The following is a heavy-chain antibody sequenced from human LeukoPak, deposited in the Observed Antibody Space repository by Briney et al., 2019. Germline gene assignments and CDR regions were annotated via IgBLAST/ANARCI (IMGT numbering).Heavy chain of an antibody. V-gene: IGHV3-23*01. J-gene: IGHJ4*02. CDR2: ISGSGST. D-gene: IGHD3-10*01. Sequence: GSLRLSCAASGFTFSSYAMSWVRQAPRKGLEWVSTISGSGSTYYADSVKGRFTISRDNSKSTLFLQMNSLRAEDTAVYYCAKAFFSGSGGNHKHFDSWGQGTLVTVSS. CDR1: GFTFSSYA. CDR3: AKAFFSGSGGNHKHFDS.